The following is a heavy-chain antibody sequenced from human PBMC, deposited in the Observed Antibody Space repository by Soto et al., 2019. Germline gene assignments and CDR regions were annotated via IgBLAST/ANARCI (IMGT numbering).Heavy chain of an antibody. CDR1: GFTFYDYA. CDR2: ISWNSGSI. CDR3: ANDIRGSSSAKYHYFDY. D-gene: IGHD6-6*01. V-gene: IGHV3-9*01. J-gene: IGHJ4*02. Sequence: GGSLRLSCAASGFTFYDYAMHWVRQAPGKGLEWVSGISWNSGSIGYADSVKGRFTISRDNAKNSLYLQMNSLRAEDTDLYYCANDIRGSSSAKYHYFDYWGQGTL.